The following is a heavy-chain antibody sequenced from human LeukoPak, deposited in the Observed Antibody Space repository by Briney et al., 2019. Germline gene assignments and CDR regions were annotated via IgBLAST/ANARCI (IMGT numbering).Heavy chain of an antibody. Sequence: GGSLRLSCAGFGFTFSSYAMSWVRQAPGKGLEWVSAITGSGSSTYYADSVEGRFTISRDNSKNTLHLQMDNLRAEDTAVYYCARGFHFYASGSYSGAFDYWGQGTLVTVSS. V-gene: IGHV3-23*01. CDR2: ITGSGSST. J-gene: IGHJ4*02. CDR3: ARGFHFYASGSYSGAFDY. D-gene: IGHD3-10*01. CDR1: GFTFSSYA.